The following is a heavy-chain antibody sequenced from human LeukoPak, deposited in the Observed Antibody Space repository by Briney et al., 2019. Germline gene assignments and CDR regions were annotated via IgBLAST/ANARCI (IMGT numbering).Heavy chain of an antibody. CDR2: MNEDGSQI. CDR1: GFTFSASW. Sequence: GGPLRLSCAASGFTFSASWMSWVRQPPGRGLEWVAHMNEDGSQIYYVDPVKGRFTISRDNAKNSLFLQMNTLRLDDTATYFCARGGSAWGQGTMVTVSS. D-gene: IGHD3-10*01. J-gene: IGHJ3*01. CDR3: ARGGSA. V-gene: IGHV3-7*01.